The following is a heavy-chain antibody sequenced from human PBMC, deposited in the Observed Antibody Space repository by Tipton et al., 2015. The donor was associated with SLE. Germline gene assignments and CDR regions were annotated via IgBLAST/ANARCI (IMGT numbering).Heavy chain of an antibody. CDR2: INHSGST. Sequence: TLSLTCAVYGGSFSGYYWSWIRQPPGKGLEWIGEINHSGSTNYNPSLKSRVTISVDTSKNQFSLKLSSVTAADTAVYYCARGNGEYSYSSRKYFDYWGQGTLVTVSS. CDR1: GGSFSGYY. V-gene: IGHV4-34*01. J-gene: IGHJ4*02. CDR3: ARGNGEYSYSSRKYFDY. D-gene: IGHD6-13*01.